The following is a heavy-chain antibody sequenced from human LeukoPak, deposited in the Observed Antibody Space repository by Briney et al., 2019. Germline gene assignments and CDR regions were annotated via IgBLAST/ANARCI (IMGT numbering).Heavy chain of an antibody. CDR1: GYIFTAYS. CDR2: INPNNGDT. J-gene: IGHJ5*02. D-gene: IGHD2-2*01. Sequence: GASVKVSCKASGYIFTAYSIHWVRQAPGQGLEWMGWINPNNGDTKYAQKFQGRITMTRDSSLSTAYMELSSLRSDDTAVYYCVRDGYCSRSNCLWAGWFDPWGQGTLLTVSS. V-gene: IGHV1-2*02. CDR3: VRDGYCSRSNCLWAGWFDP.